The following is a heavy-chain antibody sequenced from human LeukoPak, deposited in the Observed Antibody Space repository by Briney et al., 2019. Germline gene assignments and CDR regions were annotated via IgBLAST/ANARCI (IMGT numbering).Heavy chain of an antibody. CDR3: ARMGGYCSSATCYFNYYYMDV. V-gene: IGHV5-51*01. CDR2: IYPGDSDT. D-gene: IGHD2-2*01. Sequence: GESLKISCKGSGYSFTSYWIGWVRQMPGKGLEWMGIIYPGDSDTRYSPSFQGQVTISADKSISTAYLQWRSLKASDTAIYYCARMGGYCSSATCYFNYYYMDVWGNGTTVTVSS. J-gene: IGHJ6*03. CDR1: GYSFTSYW.